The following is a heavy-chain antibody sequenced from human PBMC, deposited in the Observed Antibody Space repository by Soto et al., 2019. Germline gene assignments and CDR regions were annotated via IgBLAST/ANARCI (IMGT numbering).Heavy chain of an antibody. J-gene: IGHJ4*02. D-gene: IGHD3-22*01. CDR2: ISAYNGNT. CDR3: ARSYYYDSSGYDPPDY. Sequence: ASVKVSCKASGYTFTSYGISWVRQAPGQGLERMGWISAYNGNTNYAQKLQGRVTMTTDTSTSTAYMELRSLRSDDTAVFYCARSYYYDSSGYDPPDYWGQGTLVTVSS. CDR1: GYTFTSYG. V-gene: IGHV1-18*01.